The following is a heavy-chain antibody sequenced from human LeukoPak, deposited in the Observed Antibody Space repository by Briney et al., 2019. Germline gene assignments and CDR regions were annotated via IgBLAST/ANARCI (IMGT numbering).Heavy chain of an antibody. CDR1: GGTFSSYA. J-gene: IGHJ4*02. CDR2: IIPIFGTA. CDR3: AAEVRFLEWRLFDY. D-gene: IGHD3-3*01. V-gene: IGHV1-69*05. Sequence: SVKVSCKASGGTFSSYAISWVRQAPGQGLEWMGGIIPIFGTANYAQKFQGRVTITTDESTGTAYMELSSLRSEDTAVYYCAAEVRFLEWRLFDYWGQGTLVTVSS.